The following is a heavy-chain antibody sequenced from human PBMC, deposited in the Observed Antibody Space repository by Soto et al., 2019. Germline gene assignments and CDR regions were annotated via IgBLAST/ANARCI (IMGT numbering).Heavy chain of an antibody. CDR1: GFTVSSNY. Sequence: GGSLRLSCAASGFTVSSNYMSWVRQAPGKGLEWVSVIYSGGSTYYADSVKGRFTISRDNTKNTLYLQMNSLRAEDTAVYYWASAGYRGSCYAFDIWGQGTMVTVSS. CDR2: IYSGGST. J-gene: IGHJ3*02. V-gene: IGHV3-66*02. D-gene: IGHD6-13*01. CDR3: ASAGYRGSCYAFDI.